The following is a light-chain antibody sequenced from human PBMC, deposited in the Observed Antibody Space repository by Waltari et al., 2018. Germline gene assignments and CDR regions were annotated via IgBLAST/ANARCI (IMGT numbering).Light chain of an antibody. CDR2: EVF. V-gene: IGLV2-23*02. Sequence: QSALTQPASVSGTPGQSITISCSGTTSDVWRYDLFSCYQQHPGEAPKLLLCEVFKRPPDTSSRFSGAKSGSTASLTISGLQPEDEADYYCCSYAGRGTYVFGSGTKVTVL. CDR1: TSDVWRYDL. CDR3: CSYAGRGTYV. J-gene: IGLJ1*01.